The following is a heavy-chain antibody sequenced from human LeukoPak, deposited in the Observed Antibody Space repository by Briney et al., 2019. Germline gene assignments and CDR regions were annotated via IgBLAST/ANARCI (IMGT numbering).Heavy chain of an antibody. D-gene: IGHD6-13*01. CDR3: AKGTSSWHEFDY. J-gene: IGHJ4*02. CDR2: ISSSGSTI. V-gene: IGHV3-48*04. Sequence: GGSLRLSCAASGFTFSSYGMNWVRQAPGKGLEWVSYISSSGSTIYYADSVKGRFTISRDNSKNSLYLQMNSLRAEDTALYYCAKGTSSWHEFDYWGQGTLVTVSS. CDR1: GFTFSSYG.